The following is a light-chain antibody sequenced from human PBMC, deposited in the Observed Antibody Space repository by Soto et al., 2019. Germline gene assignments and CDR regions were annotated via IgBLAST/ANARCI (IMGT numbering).Light chain of an antibody. CDR3: QQYGSSPYT. Sequence: EIVLTQSPGTLSLSPGERATLSCRASQSVSSNYLAWFQQKPGQAPRLLIYGASSRSSGIPGRFSGSGSGSAFTLTISSLEPEEFAVYYCQQYGSSPYTFGEGTKLEIK. J-gene: IGKJ2*01. CDR2: GAS. V-gene: IGKV3-20*01. CDR1: QSVSSNY.